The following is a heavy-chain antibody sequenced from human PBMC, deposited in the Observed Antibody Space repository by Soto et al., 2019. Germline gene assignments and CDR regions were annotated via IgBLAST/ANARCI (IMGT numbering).Heavy chain of an antibody. CDR2: IKSKTDGGTT. V-gene: IGHV3-15*01. CDR3: TTACDPLLRNFDY. J-gene: IGHJ4*02. Sequence: XVSLRLSCAASGLTFSNAWMRWVRQAPGKGLEWVGRIKSKTDGGTTDYAAPVKGRFTISRDDSKNTLYLQMNSLKTEDTAVYYCTTACDPLLRNFDYWGQGTLVTVSS. CDR1: GLTFSNAW. D-gene: IGHD2-21*01.